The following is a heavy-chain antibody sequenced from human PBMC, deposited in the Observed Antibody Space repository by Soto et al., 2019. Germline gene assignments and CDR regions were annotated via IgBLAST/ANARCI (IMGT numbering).Heavy chain of an antibody. CDR2: IIPIFGTA. D-gene: IGHD3-22*01. Sequence: GASVKVSCKASGGTFSSYAISWVLQAPGQGLEWMGWIIPIFGTANYAQKFQGRVTITADESTSTAYMELSSLRSEDTAVYYCARGLWYYDSSGYTFYYGMDVWGQGTTVTVS. CDR3: ARGLWYYDSSGYTFYYGMDV. CDR1: GGTFSSYA. J-gene: IGHJ6*02. V-gene: IGHV1-69*13.